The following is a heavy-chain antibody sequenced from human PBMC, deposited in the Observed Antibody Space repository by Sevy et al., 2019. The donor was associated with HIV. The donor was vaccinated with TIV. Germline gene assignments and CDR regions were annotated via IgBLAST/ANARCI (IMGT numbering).Heavy chain of an antibody. D-gene: IGHD1-26*01. V-gene: IGHV3-7*03. Sequence: GGSLRLSCAASGFTFSHYWMTWVRQAPGKGPEWVANIKGDGSEKYYVDSVRGRFTISRGNAKNSLYLQMNSLRGEDTALYYCARDCNSATCLWGLDVWGQGTTVTVSS. CDR3: ARDCNSATCLWGLDV. CDR1: GFTFSHYW. J-gene: IGHJ6*02. CDR2: IKGDGSEK.